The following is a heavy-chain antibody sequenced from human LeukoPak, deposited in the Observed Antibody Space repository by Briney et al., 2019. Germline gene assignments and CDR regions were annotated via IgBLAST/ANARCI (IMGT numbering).Heavy chain of an antibody. V-gene: IGHV1-2*02. D-gene: IGHD2/OR15-2a*01. CDR3: ASNLQPYIYAPDY. J-gene: IGHJ4*02. Sequence: GASVKVSCKASGYTFTSYDINWVRQATGQGLEWMGWINPNSGGTNYAQKFQGRVTMTRDTSISTAYMELSRLRSDDTAVYYCASNLQPYIYAPDYWGQGTLVTVSS. CDR1: GYTFTSYD. CDR2: INPNSGGT.